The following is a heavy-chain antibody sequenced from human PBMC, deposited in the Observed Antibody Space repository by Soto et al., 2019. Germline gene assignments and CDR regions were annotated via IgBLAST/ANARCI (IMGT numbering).Heavy chain of an antibody. D-gene: IGHD1-1*01. CDR3: ARGRVRNDV. CDR2: ISTAGDT. V-gene: IGHV3-13*01. J-gene: IGHJ6*02. Sequence: EVQLVESGGGLLQPGGSLRLSCAASGFTFSSYDMHWVRQATGKGLEWVSAISTAGDTYYAGSVKGRFTISRENAKNSVYLQMNSLRADDTAVYYCARGRVRNDVWGQGTTVTVS. CDR1: GFTFSSYD.